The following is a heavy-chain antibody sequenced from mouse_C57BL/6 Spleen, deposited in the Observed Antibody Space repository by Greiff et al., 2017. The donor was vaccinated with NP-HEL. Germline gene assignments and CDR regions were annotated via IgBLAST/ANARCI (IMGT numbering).Heavy chain of an antibody. D-gene: IGHD2-4*01. V-gene: IGHV1-81*01. CDR2: IYPRSGNT. CDR1: GYTFTSYG. CDR3: ARWDYDVYYYAMDY. J-gene: IGHJ4*01. Sequence: VHLVESGAELARPGASVKLSCKASGYTFTSYGISWVKQRTGQGLEWIGEIYPRSGNTYYNEKFKGKATLTADKSSSTAYMELRSLTSEDSAVYFCARWDYDVYYYAMDYWGQGTSVTVSS.